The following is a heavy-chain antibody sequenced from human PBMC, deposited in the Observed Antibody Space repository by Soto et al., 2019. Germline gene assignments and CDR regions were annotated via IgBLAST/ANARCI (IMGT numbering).Heavy chain of an antibody. CDR3: ARSPILWFGELLNYYGMDV. CDR2: IYHSGST. Sequence: PSETLSLTCAFSGGSISSGGYSWSWIRQPPGKGLEWIGYIYHSGSTYYNPSLKSRVTISVDTSKNQFSLKLSSVTAADTAVYYCARSPILWFGELLNYYGMDVWGQGTTVTVSS. CDR1: GGSISSGGYS. J-gene: IGHJ6*02. V-gene: IGHV4-30-2*05. D-gene: IGHD3-10*01.